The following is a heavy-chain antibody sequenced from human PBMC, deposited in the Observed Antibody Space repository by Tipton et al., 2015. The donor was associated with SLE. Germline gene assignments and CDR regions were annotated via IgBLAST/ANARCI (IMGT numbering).Heavy chain of an antibody. CDR2: IYYSGST. CDR3: ANTGGGSLDY. Sequence: TLSLTCTVSGGSISSSSYYWGWIRQPPGKGLEWIGSIYYSGSTYYNPSLKSRVTISVDTSKNQFSLKLSSVTAADTAVYYCANTGGGSLDYWGQGTLVTVSS. CDR1: GGSISSSSYY. J-gene: IGHJ4*02. V-gene: IGHV4-39*01. D-gene: IGHD2-15*01.